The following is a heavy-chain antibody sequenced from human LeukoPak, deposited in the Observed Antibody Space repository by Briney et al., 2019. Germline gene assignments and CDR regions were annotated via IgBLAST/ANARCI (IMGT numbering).Heavy chain of an antibody. J-gene: IGHJ4*02. CDR2: INPNSGGT. CDR3: ASVEGSSGWYYFDY. D-gene: IGHD6-19*01. CDR1: GYTFTGYY. Sequence: ASVKVSCKASGYTFTGYYMHWVRQAPGQGLEWMGRINPNSGGTNYAQKFQGRVTMTRDTSISTAYMELSRLRSDDTAVYYCASVEGSSGWYYFDYWGQGTLVTVSS. V-gene: IGHV1-2*06.